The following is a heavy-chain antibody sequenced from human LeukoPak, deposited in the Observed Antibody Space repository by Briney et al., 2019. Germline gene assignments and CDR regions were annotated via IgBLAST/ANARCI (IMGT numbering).Heavy chain of an antibody. Sequence: GGSLRLSCAPSGFPFRGNSFNWVRQAPGKGLEYVSGIRARSTDVLYADSVRGRFTISRDDAMGSMSLEMNNLRVEDSAVYYCTADRGNSDPWGRGILVTVSS. J-gene: IGHJ5*02. CDR3: TADRGNSDP. V-gene: IGHV3-21*01. CDR1: GFPFRGNS. CDR2: IRARSTDV.